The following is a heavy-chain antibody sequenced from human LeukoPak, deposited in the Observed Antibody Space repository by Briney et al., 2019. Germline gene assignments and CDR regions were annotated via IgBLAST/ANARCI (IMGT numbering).Heavy chain of an antibody. CDR3: TAGEGFTDFDS. D-gene: IGHD3-16*01. J-gene: IGHJ4*02. CDR1: GFSFSNAW. CDR2: IKREIDGGTT. V-gene: IGHV3-15*01. Sequence: GGSLRLSCAASGFSFSNAWMSWVRQAPGKGLEWVGRIKREIDGGTTIYTAPVKGRFTISRDDSKSTVFLQMSSLKTEDTAVYYCTAGEGFTDFDSWGQGTLVTVSS.